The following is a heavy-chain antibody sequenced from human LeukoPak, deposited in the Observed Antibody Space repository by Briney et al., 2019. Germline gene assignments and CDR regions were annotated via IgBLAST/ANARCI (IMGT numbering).Heavy chain of an antibody. CDR2: VHTSGST. CDR1: GGSISGNY. D-gene: IGHD4-23*01. V-gene: IGHV4-4*07. J-gene: IGHJ4*02. Sequence: SETLSLTCDVSGGSISGNYWSWIRQPAGKGLEWIGRVHTSGSTTYNPSPKSRVTLSQDTSKNQFYLRLTSVTAADTAVYYCARDGGGNRNFDYWGQGTLVTVSS. CDR3: ARDGGGNRNFDY.